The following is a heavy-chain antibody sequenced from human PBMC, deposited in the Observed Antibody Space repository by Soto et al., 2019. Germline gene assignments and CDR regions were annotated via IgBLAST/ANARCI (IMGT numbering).Heavy chain of an antibody. CDR3: ARGSPADFDY. V-gene: IGHV4-30-2*01. J-gene: IGHJ4*02. Sequence: WSWIRQPPGKGLEWIGYIYHSGSTYYNPSLKSRVTISVDRSKNQFSLKLSSVTAADTAVYYCARGSPADFDYWGQGTLVTVSS. CDR2: IYHSGST.